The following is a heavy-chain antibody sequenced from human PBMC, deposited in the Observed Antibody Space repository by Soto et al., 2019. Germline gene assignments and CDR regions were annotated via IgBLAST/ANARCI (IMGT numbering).Heavy chain of an antibody. CDR1: GFTFSTYT. J-gene: IGHJ4*02. D-gene: IGHD2-2*01. V-gene: IGHV3-21*02. CDR2: ISPSSNYK. CDR3: ARAAAEGYCTPASCYPLDY. Sequence: EVQVVESGGGLVKPGGSLRLSCAASGFTFSTYTMNWVGKTPGKGLEWVSSISPSSNYKYYADSLKGRFTISRDNAKNSLYLQMDSLRTEDTAVYYCARAAAEGYCTPASCYPLDYWGQGTLVTVSS.